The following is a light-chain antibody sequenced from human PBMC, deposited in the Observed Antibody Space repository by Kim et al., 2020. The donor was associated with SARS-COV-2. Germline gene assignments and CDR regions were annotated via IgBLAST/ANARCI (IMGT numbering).Light chain of an antibody. CDR3: SAFTSSSTV. V-gene: IGLV2-14*04. CDR2: DVS. CDR1: SSDVGGYNY. Sequence: PGQQSSTSCSGTSSDVGGYNYGSWYQQHPGRAPKLMIYDVSNQPSGVPNRFSGSRSGNTAALTISGIQAEDEADYYCSAFTSSSTVFGTGTKVTVL. J-gene: IGLJ1*01.